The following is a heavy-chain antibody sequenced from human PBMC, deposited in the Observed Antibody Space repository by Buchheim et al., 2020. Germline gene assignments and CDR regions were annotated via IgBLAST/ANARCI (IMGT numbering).Heavy chain of an antibody. CDR1: EFTFSDHY. CDR2: INHSGST. J-gene: IGHJ3*02. Sequence: VQLVESGGGLVQPGGSLRLSCAASEFTFSDHYMDWVRQPPGKGLEWIGEINHSGSTNYNPSLKSRVTISVDTSKNQFSLKLSSVTAADTAVYYCARGLVVRRAFDIWGQGT. CDR3: ARGLVVRRAFDI. V-gene: IGHV4-34*01. D-gene: IGHD3-22*01.